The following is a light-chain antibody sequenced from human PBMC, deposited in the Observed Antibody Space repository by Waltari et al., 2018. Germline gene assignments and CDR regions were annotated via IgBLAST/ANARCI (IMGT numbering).Light chain of an antibody. V-gene: IGLV2-11*01. CDR1: SSDVGGYNY. Sequence: QSALTQPRSVSESPGQSVTISCTGTSSDVGGYNYISWYQHHPGKAPKLIIYDVTKRPSGVPVRFSASKSGNTASLTSSGLRAEDEADYYCSSYAGTYTGVFGGGTKLTVL. J-gene: IGLJ3*02. CDR3: SSYAGTYTGV. CDR2: DVT.